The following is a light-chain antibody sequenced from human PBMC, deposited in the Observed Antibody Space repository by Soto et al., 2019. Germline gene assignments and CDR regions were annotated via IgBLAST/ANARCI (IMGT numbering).Light chain of an antibody. CDR2: ENN. J-gene: IGLJ1*01. CDR3: QSYDSSLSGYV. V-gene: IGLV1-40*01. Sequence: QSVLTQPPSVSEAPGQRVTISCTGSSSNIGAGYEAHWYQQVPGTAPKLLIYENNNRPLGVPDRFSGSKSGTSASLAITGLQAEDEAEYYCQSYDSSLSGYVFGTGTKPTVL. CDR1: SSNIGAGYE.